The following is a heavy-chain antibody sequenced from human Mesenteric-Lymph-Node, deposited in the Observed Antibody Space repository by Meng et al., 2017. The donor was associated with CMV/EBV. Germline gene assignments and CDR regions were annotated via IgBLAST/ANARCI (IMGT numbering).Heavy chain of an antibody. J-gene: IGHJ4*02. CDR1: FSGYY. CDR3: ARDLRTKTYYYGSGSYYHFDY. CDR2: INHSGST. D-gene: IGHD3-10*01. V-gene: IGHV4-34*01. Sequence: FSGYYWSWIRQPPGKGLEWIGEINHSGSTNYNPSLKSRVTISVDTSKNQFSLKLSSVTAADTAVYYCARDLRTKTYYYGSGSYYHFDYWGQGTLVTVSS.